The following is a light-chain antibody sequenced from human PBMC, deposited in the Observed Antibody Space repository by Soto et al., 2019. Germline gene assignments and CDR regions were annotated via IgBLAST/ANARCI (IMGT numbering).Light chain of an antibody. J-gene: IGKJ2*01. CDR3: QQYGSSPPYT. CDR1: QSVSSTY. Sequence: EIVLTQSRGTLSLSPGERATLSCRASQSVSSTYLAWYQQKPGQAPRLLLYGASSRATGIPDRFSGSGSGTDFTLTISRLEPEDFAVYYCQQYGSSPPYTFGXG. V-gene: IGKV3-20*01. CDR2: GAS.